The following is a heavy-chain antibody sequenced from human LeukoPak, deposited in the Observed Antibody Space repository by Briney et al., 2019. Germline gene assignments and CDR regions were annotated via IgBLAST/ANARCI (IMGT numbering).Heavy chain of an antibody. D-gene: IGHD6-25*01. CDR3: ARPTGRGGYPTDPFDI. CDR1: GGSIRSSNW. V-gene: IGHV4-4*02. Sequence: PSETLSPTCAVSGGSIRSSNWWSWVRQPPGKGLEWIGEIYHSGGTTNYNPSLKSRVTISVDKSKNQFSLQLSSVTAADTALYYCARPTGRGGYPTDPFDIWGQGTMVTVSS. CDR2: IYHSGGTT. J-gene: IGHJ3*02.